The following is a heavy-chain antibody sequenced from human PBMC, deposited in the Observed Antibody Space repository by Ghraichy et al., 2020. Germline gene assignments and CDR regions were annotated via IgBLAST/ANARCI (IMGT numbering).Heavy chain of an antibody. J-gene: IGHJ4*02. V-gene: IGHV4-39*01. CDR3: ARQYSSSWYAGD. CDR2: IYYSGST. Sequence: SETLSLTCTVSGGSISSSSYYWGWIRQPPGKGLEWIGSIYYSGSTYYNPSLKSRVTISVDTSKNQFSLKLSSVTAADTAVYYCARQYSSSWYAGDWGQGTLVTVSS. CDR1: GGSISSSSYY. D-gene: IGHD6-13*01.